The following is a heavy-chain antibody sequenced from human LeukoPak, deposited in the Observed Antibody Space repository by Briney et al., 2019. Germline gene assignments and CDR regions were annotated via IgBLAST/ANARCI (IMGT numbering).Heavy chain of an antibody. V-gene: IGHV1-46*01. CDR3: VRYPGIAAAGKGNWFDP. J-gene: IGHJ5*02. Sequence: ASVKVSCKASGYTFTSYYMHWVRQAPGQGLEWMGIINPSGGSTSYAQKFQGRVTMTRDMSTSTVYMELSSLRSEDTAVYYCVRYPGIAAAGKGNWFDPWGQGTLVTVSS. CDR1: GYTFTSYY. CDR2: INPSGGST. D-gene: IGHD6-13*01.